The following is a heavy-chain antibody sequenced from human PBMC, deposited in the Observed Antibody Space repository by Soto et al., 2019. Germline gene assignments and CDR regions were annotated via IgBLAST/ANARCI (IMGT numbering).Heavy chain of an antibody. J-gene: IGHJ4*02. CDR2: IYYSGST. V-gene: IGHV4-31*03. D-gene: IGHD3-10*01. Sequence: PSETLSLTCTFSGGSLSSGGYYWTWIRQHPGKGLEWIGYIYYSGSTYYNPSLKSRLTISIDTSKNQFSLKLTSVTAADTAVYFCLRFGDLFRYFDYWGQGTLVTVSS. CDR1: GGSLSSGGYY. CDR3: LRFGDLFRYFDY.